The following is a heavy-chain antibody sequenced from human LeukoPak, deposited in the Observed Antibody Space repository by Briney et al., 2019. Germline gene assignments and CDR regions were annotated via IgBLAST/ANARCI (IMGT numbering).Heavy chain of an antibody. CDR1: GGXFSSYA. Sequence: SVKVSCKASGGXFSSYAISWVRQAPGQGLEWMGGIIPIFGTANYAQKFQGRVTITADESTSTAYMELSSLRSEDTAVYYCASDCSGGSCRSRTLHYYYYYGMDVWGQGTTVTVSS. D-gene: IGHD2-15*01. CDR2: IIPIFGTA. V-gene: IGHV1-69*13. CDR3: ASDCSGGSCRSRTLHYYYYYGMDV. J-gene: IGHJ6*02.